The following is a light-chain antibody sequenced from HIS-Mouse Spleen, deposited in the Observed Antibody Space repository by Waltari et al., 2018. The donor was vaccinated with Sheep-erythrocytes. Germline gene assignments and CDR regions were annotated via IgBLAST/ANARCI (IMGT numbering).Light chain of an antibody. CDR2: EGS. Sequence: QSALTQPASVSGSPGQSITIPCTGTSSDVGSYNLVSWYQQHPGKAPKLVIYEGSKRPSGVCKRVSRSKSGKPASLTISGLQAEDEADYYCCSYAGSSTPWVFGGGTQLTVL. J-gene: IGLJ3*02. V-gene: IGLV2-23*01. CDR1: SSDVGSYNL. CDR3: CSYAGSSTPWV.